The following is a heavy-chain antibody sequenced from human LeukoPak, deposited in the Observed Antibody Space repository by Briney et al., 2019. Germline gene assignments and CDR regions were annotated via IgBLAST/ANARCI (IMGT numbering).Heavy chain of an antibody. Sequence: GGSLRLSCSASGFTFSTYWMSWVRQAPGKGLEWVSTISVSGGSTYYADSVKGRFTISRDNSKNTLYLQMNSLRAEDTAVYYCAKVRQGYSYFDYWGQGSLVTVSS. V-gene: IGHV3-23*01. D-gene: IGHD3-22*01. J-gene: IGHJ4*02. CDR1: GFTFSTYW. CDR3: AKVRQGYSYFDY. CDR2: ISVSGGST.